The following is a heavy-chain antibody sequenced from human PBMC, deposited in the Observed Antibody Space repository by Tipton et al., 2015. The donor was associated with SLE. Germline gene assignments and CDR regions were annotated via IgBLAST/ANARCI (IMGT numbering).Heavy chain of an antibody. Sequence: RSLRLSCAASGFTFDDYAMHWVRQAPGKGLEWVSGISWNSGSIGYADSVKGRFTISRDNAKNSLYLQMNSLRAEDTAVYYCARDIGFWSGSGLWGQGTLVTVSS. CDR1: GFTFDDYA. CDR2: ISWNSGSI. CDR3: ARDIGFWSGSGL. J-gene: IGHJ4*02. V-gene: IGHV3-9*01. D-gene: IGHD3-3*01.